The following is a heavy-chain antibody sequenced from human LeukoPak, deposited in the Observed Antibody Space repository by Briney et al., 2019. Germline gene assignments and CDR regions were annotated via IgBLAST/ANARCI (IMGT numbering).Heavy chain of an antibody. V-gene: IGHV3-23*01. CDR1: GFTFSSYA. J-gene: IGHJ4*02. CDR2: ISGSGGST. D-gene: IGHD3-3*01. Sequence: GGSLRLSCAASGFTFSSYAMSWVRQAPGKGLEWVSTISGSGGSTYYADSVKGRFTISSDNSTNTLYLQMNSLRAEDTAVYYCAGNPEVVIIPVTFDYWGEGTLVTVSS. CDR3: AGNPEVVIIPVTFDY.